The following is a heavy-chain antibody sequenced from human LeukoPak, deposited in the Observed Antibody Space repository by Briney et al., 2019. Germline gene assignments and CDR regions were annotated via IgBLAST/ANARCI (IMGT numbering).Heavy chain of an antibody. J-gene: IGHJ4*02. D-gene: IGHD2-2*01. V-gene: IGHV3-64D*06. CDR2: ISSNGGST. CDR3: VKDLGYCSSTSCSDYFDY. CDR1: GFTFSSYA. Sequence: PGGSLRLSCSASGFTFSSYAMHWVRQAPGKGLEYVSAISSNGGSTYYADSVKGRFTISRDNSKNTLYLQMSSLRAEDTAVYYCVKDLGYCSSTSCSDYFDYWGQGTLVTVSS.